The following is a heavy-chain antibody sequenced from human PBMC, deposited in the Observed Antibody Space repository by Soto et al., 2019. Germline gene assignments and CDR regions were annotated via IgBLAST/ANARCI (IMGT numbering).Heavy chain of an antibody. J-gene: IGHJ6*02. V-gene: IGHV4-34*01. CDR2: INHSGST. CDR3: ARGRAITIFGVVVLGYYYGMDV. Sequence: XETLSLTCAVDGWSFSGYYWSWIRQPPGEGLEWIGEINHSGSTNYNPSLKSRVTISVDTSKNQFSLKLSSVTAADTAVYYCARGRAITIFGVVVLGYYYGMDVWGQGTTVTVSS. D-gene: IGHD3-3*01. CDR1: GWSFSGYY.